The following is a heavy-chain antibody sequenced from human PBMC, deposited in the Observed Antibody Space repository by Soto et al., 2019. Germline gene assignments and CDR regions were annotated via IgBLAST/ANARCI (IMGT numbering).Heavy chain of an antibody. CDR3: ATGSYYYYGMDV. CDR1: GFTFSDYY. Sequence: GGSLRLSCAASGFTFSDYYMSWIRQAPGKGLVWVSCINSNGSYTSYADSVKGRFTISRDNAKNTLYLQMNSLRAEDTAVYYCATGSYYYYGMDVWGQGTTVTVSS. CDR2: INSNGSYT. J-gene: IGHJ6*02. V-gene: IGHV3-11*06.